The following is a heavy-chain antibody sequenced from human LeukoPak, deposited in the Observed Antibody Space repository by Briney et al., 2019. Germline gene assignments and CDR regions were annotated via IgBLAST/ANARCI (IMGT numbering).Heavy chain of an antibody. V-gene: IGHV3-23*01. CDR2: ISGSGGNT. CDR3: ARVLRYCSGGNCYSGGLGYMDV. J-gene: IGHJ6*03. CDR1: GFTFNNYA. Sequence: GGSLRLSCAASGFTFNNYAMSWVRQAPGKGLEWVSSISGSGGNTYYADSVKGRFTISRDNAKNSLFLQMNSLRAEDTAVYYCARVLRYCSGGNCYSGGLGYMDVWGKGTTVTISS. D-gene: IGHD2-15*01.